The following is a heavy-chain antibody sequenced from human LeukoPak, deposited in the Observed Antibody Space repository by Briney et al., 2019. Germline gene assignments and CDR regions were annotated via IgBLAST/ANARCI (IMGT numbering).Heavy chain of an antibody. D-gene: IGHD2-2*01. J-gene: IGHJ3*02. CDR3: AKAPMGGCSSTSCRYI. CDR2: IRYDGSNK. V-gene: IGHV3-30*02. Sequence: GGSLRLSCAASGFTFSSYGMHWVRQAPGKGLEWVAFIRYDGSNKYYADSVKGRFTISRDNSKNTLYLQMNSLRAEDTAVYYCAKAPMGGCSSTSCRYIWGQGTMVTVSS. CDR1: GFTFSSYG.